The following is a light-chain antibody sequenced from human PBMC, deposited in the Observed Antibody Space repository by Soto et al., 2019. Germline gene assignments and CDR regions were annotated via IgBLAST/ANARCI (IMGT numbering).Light chain of an antibody. CDR3: QQFGSSSWT. Sequence: EGVLTQSPVTLSLSPGEKATLSCRASQSVSSSYLAWYQQKPGQAPRLLIYGASSRATGIPDRFSGSGSGTDFTLTVSRLEPEDFAVYYCQQFGSSSWTFGQGTKVDIK. J-gene: IGKJ1*01. V-gene: IGKV3-20*01. CDR1: QSVSSSY. CDR2: GAS.